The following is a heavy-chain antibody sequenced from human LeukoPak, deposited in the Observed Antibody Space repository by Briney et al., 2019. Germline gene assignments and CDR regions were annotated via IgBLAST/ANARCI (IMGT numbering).Heavy chain of an antibody. D-gene: IGHD6-19*01. CDR1: GGTFSSYA. J-gene: IGHJ4*02. Sequence: ASVKVSCKASGGTFSSYAISWVRQAPGQGLEWMGRMNPNSGNTGYAQKFQGRVTMTRNTSISTAYMELSSLRSEDTAVYYCARGLLMYSSGWAAGYWGQGTLVTVSS. V-gene: IGHV1-8*02. CDR2: MNPNSGNT. CDR3: ARGLLMYSSGWAAGY.